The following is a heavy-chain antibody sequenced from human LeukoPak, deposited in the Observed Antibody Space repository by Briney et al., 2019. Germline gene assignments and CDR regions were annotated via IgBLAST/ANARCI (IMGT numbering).Heavy chain of an antibody. CDR2: TYYRSKWYN. V-gene: IGHV6-1*01. CDR1: GDIVSTNSAA. D-gene: IGHD4-11*01. J-gene: IGHJ4*02. CDR3: ARETTSLFDY. Sequence: PSQTLSLTCAISGDIVSTNSAAWSWIRQSPSRGIEWLGRTYYRSKWYNDYAVSMKSRITINPDTSKNQASLQLNSVTPEDTAVYYCARETTSLFDYWGQGTLVTVSS.